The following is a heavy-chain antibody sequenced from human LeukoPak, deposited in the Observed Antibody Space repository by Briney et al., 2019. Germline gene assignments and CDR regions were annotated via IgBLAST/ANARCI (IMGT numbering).Heavy chain of an antibody. Sequence: ASVKVSCKASGYTFTSYDINWVRQATGQGLEWMGWMNPNSGNTGYAQKFQGRVTMTRNTSISTAYMELSSLRSEDTAVYYCARDSTSHNYYYGMDVWGQGTTVTVSS. CDR3: ARDSTSHNYYYGMDV. CDR2: MNPNSGNT. CDR1: GYTFTSYD. J-gene: IGHJ6*02. V-gene: IGHV1-8*01. D-gene: IGHD2-2*01.